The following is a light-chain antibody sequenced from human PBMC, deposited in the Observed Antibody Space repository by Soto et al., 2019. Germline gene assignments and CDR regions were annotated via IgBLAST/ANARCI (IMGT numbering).Light chain of an antibody. CDR3: QQYGSSPGT. CDR2: GAS. CDR1: QSVSSSY. J-gene: IGKJ1*01. V-gene: IGKV3-20*01. Sequence: EMFVTRSPPTRSVSPGERATLSCRASQSVSSSYLAWYQQKPGQAPRLLIYGASSRATGIPDRFSGSGSGTDFTLTISRLEPEDFAVYYCQQYGSSPGTFGQGTKVDI.